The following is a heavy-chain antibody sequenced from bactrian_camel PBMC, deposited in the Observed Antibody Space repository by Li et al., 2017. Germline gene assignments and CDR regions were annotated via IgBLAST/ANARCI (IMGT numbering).Heavy chain of an antibody. J-gene: IGHJ4*01. V-gene: IGHV3S59*01. CDR1: AYSTAT. D-gene: IGHD2*01. CDR3: ASAGDYWFRCSGSDRYTY. Sequence: QLVESGGGSVQAGGSLRLSCEASAYSTATMGWFRQVPGKEREGVAGIGTAGGRTWIADSVKDRFTISQNIAKNTLYLQMNSLKPEDTAMYYCASAGDYWFRCSGSDRYTYLGQGTQVTVS. CDR2: IGTAGGRT.